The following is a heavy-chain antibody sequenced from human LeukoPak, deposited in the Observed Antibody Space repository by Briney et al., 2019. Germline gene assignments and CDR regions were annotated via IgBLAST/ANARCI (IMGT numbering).Heavy chain of an antibody. J-gene: IGHJ4*02. CDR2: IQYDGSNK. CDR3: AKRPSGSHYYFDY. Sequence: PGGSLRLSCAASGFTFSSYGMHWVRQAPGKGLEWVAFIQYDGSNKYYADAVKGRLTISRDNSKNTLYLQMNSLRAEDTAVYYCAKRPSGSHYYFDYWGQGTLVTVSS. V-gene: IGHV3-30*02. D-gene: IGHD1-26*01. CDR1: GFTFSSYG.